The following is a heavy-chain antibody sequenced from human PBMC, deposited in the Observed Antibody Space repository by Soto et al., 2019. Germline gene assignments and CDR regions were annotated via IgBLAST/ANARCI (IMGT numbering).Heavy chain of an antibody. CDR2: IFHSGST. J-gene: IGHJ5*02. V-gene: IGHV4-31*03. D-gene: IGHD2-15*01. CDR1: RAFINSGGFY. CDR3: VRGGIAGHWFDP. Sequence: TLSLTCSVSRAFINSGGFYYSWIRQPPGKGLEWLGYIFHSGSTLYNPSLRGRLTLSADTSRNQLSLHLTSVTAADTAVYYCVRGGIAGHWFDPWGQGILVTVSS.